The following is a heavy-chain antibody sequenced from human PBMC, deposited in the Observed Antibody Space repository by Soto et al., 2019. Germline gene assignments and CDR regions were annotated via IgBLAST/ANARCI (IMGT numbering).Heavy chain of an antibody. CDR2: ISYIGNT. CDR3: ARFPDYGAYVAP. V-gene: IGHV4-59*08. Sequence: SETLSLTCAVYGGSFSGYYWSWIRQTPGKGLEWIGYISYIGNTNYKYNPSLESRVTISGDTSKNQFSLKLTSVTAADTAIYYCARFPDYGAYVAPWGQGIRVTVSS. D-gene: IGHD4-17*01. CDR1: GGSFSGYY. J-gene: IGHJ5*02.